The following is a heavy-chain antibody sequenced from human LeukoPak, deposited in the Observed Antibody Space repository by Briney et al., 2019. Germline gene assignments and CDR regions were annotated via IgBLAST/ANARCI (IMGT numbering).Heavy chain of an antibody. J-gene: IGHJ4*02. CDR3: AREGTWSYYYDY. CDR2: ISSSSNYI. CDR1: GFTFSSYE. V-gene: IGHV3-21*01. Sequence: GGSLRLSCAASGFTFSSYEMNWVRQAPGKGLEWVSSISSSSNYIYYADSVKGRFTISRDNSKNTLYLQMNSLRAEDTAVYYCAREGTWSYYYDYWGQGTLVTVSS. D-gene: IGHD1-26*01.